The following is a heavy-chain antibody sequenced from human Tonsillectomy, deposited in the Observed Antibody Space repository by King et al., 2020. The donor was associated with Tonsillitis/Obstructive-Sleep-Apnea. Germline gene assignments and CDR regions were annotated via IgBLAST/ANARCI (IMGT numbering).Heavy chain of an antibody. V-gene: IGHV4-34*01. CDR3: ARVPTTMIDT. D-gene: IGHD3-22*01. J-gene: IGHJ5*02. Sequence: VQLQQWGAGLLKPSETLSLTCAVYGGSFSGYYWSWIRQPPGKGLEWIGEINHSGSTNYNPSLKSRVTISVDTSKNQFSLKLSSVTAAETAVYYCARVPTTMIDTWGQGTLVTVSS. CDR2: INHSGST. CDR1: GGSFSGYY.